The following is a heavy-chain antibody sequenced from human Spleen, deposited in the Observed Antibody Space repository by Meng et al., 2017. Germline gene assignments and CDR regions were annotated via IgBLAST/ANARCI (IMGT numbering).Heavy chain of an antibody. CDR3: AKGDNNRWTFDY. Sequence: GESLKISCAASGFTVSDNYMSWVRQPPGKGLEWVSGISDSRGNTYYADSVKGRFTISRDNSKNTLYLQMNSLRAEDTAIYYCAKGDNNRWTFDYWGQGTLVTVSS. CDR1: GFTVSDNY. V-gene: IGHV3-23*01. J-gene: IGHJ4*02. D-gene: IGHD1/OR15-1a*01. CDR2: ISDSRGNT.